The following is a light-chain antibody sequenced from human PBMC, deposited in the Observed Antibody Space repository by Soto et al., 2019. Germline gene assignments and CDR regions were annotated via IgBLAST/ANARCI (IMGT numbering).Light chain of an antibody. CDR2: GNS. V-gene: IGLV1-40*01. Sequence: QSVLTQPPSVSGAPGQRVTISCTGSSSKIGAGYDVHWYQQLPGTPPKLLIYGNSNRPSGVPDRFSGSKSGTSASLAITGLQAEYESDYYCQSYDSSLSGYVFGTGTKVTVL. CDR3: QSYDSSLSGYV. CDR1: SSKIGAGYD. J-gene: IGLJ1*01.